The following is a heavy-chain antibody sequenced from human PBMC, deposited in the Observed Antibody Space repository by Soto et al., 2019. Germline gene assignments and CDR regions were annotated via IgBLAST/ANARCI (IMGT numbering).Heavy chain of an antibody. Sequence: GSLRLSCAASEFTFSSYAMSWVRQAPGKGLEWVSAISGSGDGTYYADSVKGRFSISRDNSKNTLYLLMNSLRAEDTAVYYCAKREAGYEAYWGQGTLVTVSS. D-gene: IGHD1-1*01. CDR1: EFTFSSYA. J-gene: IGHJ4*02. CDR2: ISGSGDGT. V-gene: IGHV3-23*01. CDR3: AKREAGYEAY.